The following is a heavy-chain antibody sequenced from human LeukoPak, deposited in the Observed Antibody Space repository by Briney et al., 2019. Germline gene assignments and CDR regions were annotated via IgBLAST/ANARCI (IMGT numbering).Heavy chain of an antibody. D-gene: IGHD3-3*01. CDR2: INHSGST. CDR3: AREAHNFWSGYYRY. Sequence: WSWIRQXPGKGLEWIGEINHSGSTNYNPSLKSRVTISVDTSKNQFSLKLSSVTAADTAVYYCAREAHNFWSGYYRYWGQGTLVTVSS. V-gene: IGHV4-34*01. J-gene: IGHJ4*02.